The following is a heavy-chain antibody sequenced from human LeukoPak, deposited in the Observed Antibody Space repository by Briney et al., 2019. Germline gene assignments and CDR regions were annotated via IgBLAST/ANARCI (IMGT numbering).Heavy chain of an antibody. Sequence: ASVKVSCKASGGTFSSYAISWVRQAPGQGLEWMGGIIPIFGTANYAQKFQGRVTITADESTSTAYMELSSLRSEDTAVYYCAIDSRDGYNWNIDYWGQGTLVTVSS. CDR1: GGTFSSYA. CDR3: AIDSRDGYNWNIDY. V-gene: IGHV1-69*13. CDR2: IIPIFGTA. D-gene: IGHD5-24*01. J-gene: IGHJ4*02.